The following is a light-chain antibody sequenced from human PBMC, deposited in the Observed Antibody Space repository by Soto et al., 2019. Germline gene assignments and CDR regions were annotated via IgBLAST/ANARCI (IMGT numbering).Light chain of an antibody. J-gene: IGLJ1*01. CDR1: SSDVGSYNF. V-gene: IGLV2-23*01. CDR2: DDS. CDR3: CSYAGSSTYV. Sequence: QSALTQPASVSGSPGQSITISCTGTSSDVGSYNFVSWYQQHPGKAPKLMIYDDSKRPSGVSNRFSGSKSGNTASLTISGLQAEDEADYYCCSYAGSSTYVFGTGTQLTVL.